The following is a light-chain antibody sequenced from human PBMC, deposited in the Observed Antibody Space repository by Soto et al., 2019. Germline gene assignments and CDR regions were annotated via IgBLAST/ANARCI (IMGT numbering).Light chain of an antibody. CDR2: IAS. V-gene: IGKV1-27*01. CDR3: QNYNSVPIT. J-gene: IGKJ5*01. Sequence: DIQMTQSPSSLSASVGDIVTINFRASQDISNYLAWYQQKPGKVPKLLIYIASTLQSGVPSRFSGSGSGTDFSLTISSLQPEDVATYYCQNYNSVPITFGQGTRLENK. CDR1: QDISNY.